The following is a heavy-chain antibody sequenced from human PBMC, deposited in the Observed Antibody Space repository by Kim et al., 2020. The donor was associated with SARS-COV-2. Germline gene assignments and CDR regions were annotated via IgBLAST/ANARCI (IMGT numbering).Heavy chain of an antibody. CDR3: ARGRLWFGELFSYYYYGMDV. D-gene: IGHD3-10*01. Sequence: SETLSLTCAVYGGSFSGYYWSWIRQPPGKGLEWIGEINHSGSTNYNPSLKSRVTISVDTSKNQFSLKLSSVTAADTAVYYCARGRLWFGELFSYYYYGMDVWGQGTTVTVSS. J-gene: IGHJ6*02. V-gene: IGHV4-34*01. CDR1: GGSFSGYY. CDR2: INHSGST.